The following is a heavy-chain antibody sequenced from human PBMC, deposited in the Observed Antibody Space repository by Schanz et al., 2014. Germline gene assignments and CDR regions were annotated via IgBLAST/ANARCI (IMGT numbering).Heavy chain of an antibody. D-gene: IGHD2-8*01. V-gene: IGHV4-59*01. CDR1: GGSISSFK. J-gene: IGHJ4*02. Sequence: QVQLQESGPGLVKPSETLSLTCTVSGGSISSFKWSWIRQPPGKGLEYIGYIYSSGSTNYNPSLESRVTMSVDTSKNQVSLKLSSVTAADTAVYYCAREWSSFDYWGQGTLVTVSS. CDR2: IYSSGST. CDR3: AREWSSFDY.